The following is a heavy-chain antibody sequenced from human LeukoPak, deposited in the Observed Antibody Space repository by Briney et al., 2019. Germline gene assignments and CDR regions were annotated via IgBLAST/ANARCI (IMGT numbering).Heavy chain of an antibody. J-gene: IGHJ5*02. V-gene: IGHV5-51*01. D-gene: IGHD2-15*01. CDR2: IYPGDSDT. CDR3: ARHMIHCSGGSCLPAWFDP. CDR1: GYSFTSYW. Sequence: GESLKISCKGSGYSFTSYWIGWVRQMPGNGLEWMGIIYPGDSDTRYSPSFQGQVTISADKSISTAYLQWSSLKASDTAMYYCARHMIHCSGGSCLPAWFDPWGQGTLVTVSS.